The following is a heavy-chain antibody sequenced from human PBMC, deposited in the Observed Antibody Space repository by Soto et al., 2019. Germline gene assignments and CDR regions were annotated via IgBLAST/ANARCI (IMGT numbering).Heavy chain of an antibody. CDR3: AKEEVTTYYYYYMDV. Sequence: GGSLRLSCAASGFTFSSYAMSWVRQTPGKGLEWVSEIRGSGGSTYYADSVKGRFTISRDNSKNTLYLQMNSLRAEDTAVYYCAKEEVTTYYYYYMDVWGKGTTVTVSS. J-gene: IGHJ6*03. CDR1: GFTFSSYA. V-gene: IGHV3-23*01. CDR2: IRGSGGST. D-gene: IGHD4-4*01.